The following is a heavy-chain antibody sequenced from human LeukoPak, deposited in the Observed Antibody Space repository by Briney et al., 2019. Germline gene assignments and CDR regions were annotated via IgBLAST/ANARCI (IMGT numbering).Heavy chain of an antibody. J-gene: IGHJ4*02. Sequence: SQILSLTCTVSGGSISSGSYYWSWIRQPAGKGLEWIGRIYTSGSTNYNPSLKSRVTISVDTSKNQFSLKLSSVTAADTAVYYCARSHWGYCSSTSCYNYYFDYWGQGTLVTVSS. D-gene: IGHD2-2*01. V-gene: IGHV4-61*02. CDR2: IYTSGST. CDR3: ARSHWGYCSSTSCYNYYFDY. CDR1: GGSISSGSYY.